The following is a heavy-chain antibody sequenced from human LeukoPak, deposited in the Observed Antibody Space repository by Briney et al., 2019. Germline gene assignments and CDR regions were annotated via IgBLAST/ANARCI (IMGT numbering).Heavy chain of an antibody. CDR1: GYAFTDYY. J-gene: IGHJ4*02. D-gene: IGHD2-2*01. Sequence: ASVKVSCKASGYAFTDYYMHWVRQAPGQGLEWMGWINPNSGATKYAQQFQGRVTLTRDTSISTAYMELSSLRSDDTAVYYCARRHECSDTSRLIDYWGQGTLVTVSS. V-gene: IGHV1-2*02. CDR2: INPNSGAT. CDR3: ARRHECSDTSRLIDY.